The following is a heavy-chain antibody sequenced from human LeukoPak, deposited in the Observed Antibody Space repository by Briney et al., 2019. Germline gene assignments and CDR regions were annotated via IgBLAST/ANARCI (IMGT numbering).Heavy chain of an antibody. CDR2: IYYSGST. CDR1: GGSISNYC. V-gene: IGHV4-59*01. J-gene: IGHJ4*01. D-gene: IGHD1-26*01. Sequence: SETLSLTCTVSGGSISNYCWNWIRQPPGKGLEWIGYIYYSGSTNYNPSLKSRVTISVDTSKNQFSLKLSSVTAADTAVYYCAREARVGYYFDYWGHGSLVTVSS. CDR3: AREARVGYYFDY.